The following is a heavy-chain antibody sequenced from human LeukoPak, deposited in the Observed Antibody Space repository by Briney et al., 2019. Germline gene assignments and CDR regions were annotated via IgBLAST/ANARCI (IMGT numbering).Heavy chain of an antibody. J-gene: IGHJ4*02. CDR2: INPSGGST. V-gene: IGHV1-46*01. Sequence: ASVKVSCKASGGTFSSYAISWVRQAPGQGLEWMGIINPSGGSTSYAQKFQGRVTMTRDMSTSTVYMELSSLRSEDTAVYYCAGTIAAAGTPFDYWGQGTLVTVSS. CDR1: GGTFSSYA. D-gene: IGHD6-13*01. CDR3: AGTIAAAGTPFDY.